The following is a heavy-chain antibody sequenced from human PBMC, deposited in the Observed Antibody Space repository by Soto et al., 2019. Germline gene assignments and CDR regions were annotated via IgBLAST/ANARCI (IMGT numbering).Heavy chain of an antibody. CDR2: IIPIFGTA. D-gene: IGHD2-15*01. Sequence: ASVKVSWKASGGTFSSYAISWVRQAPGQGLEWMGGIIPIFGTANYAQKFQGRVTITADESTSTAYMELSSLRSEDTAVYYCARDRERYCSGGSCLTPLDYWGQGTLVTVSS. CDR1: GGTFSSYA. V-gene: IGHV1-69*13. CDR3: ARDRERYCSGGSCLTPLDY. J-gene: IGHJ4*02.